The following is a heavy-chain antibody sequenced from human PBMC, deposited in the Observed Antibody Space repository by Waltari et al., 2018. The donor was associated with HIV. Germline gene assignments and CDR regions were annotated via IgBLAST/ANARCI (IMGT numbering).Heavy chain of an antibody. V-gene: IGHV1-2*02. CDR1: AYNLTHYH. Sequence: QVHLMQTGADVQKPGASVKVSRKASAYNLTHYHSHDVRQAPGQGLEWMAGINPNSGGTNYAQKFQGRVTVTRDTSINTAYMELSSLRSDDTAVYYCARVREEQWLVPEFYYFAMDVWGQGTTVTVSS. CDR2: INPNSGGT. D-gene: IGHD6-19*01. CDR3: ARVREEQWLVPEFYYFAMDV. J-gene: IGHJ6*02.